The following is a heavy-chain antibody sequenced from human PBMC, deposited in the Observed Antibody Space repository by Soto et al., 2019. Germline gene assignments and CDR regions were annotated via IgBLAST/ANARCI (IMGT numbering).Heavy chain of an antibody. CDR3: ARAKFESTGWHQFDI. CDR2: VSHSGNT. V-gene: IGHV4-34*01. CDR1: GGSFTGHL. J-gene: IGHJ4*02. D-gene: IGHD7-27*01. Sequence: PSETLSLTCTVSGGSFTGHLWSWVRQPSGKGLEWIGEVSHSGNTKYYPSLRSRVTLSVDSSKNQISLALTSVTAADTAVYYCARAKFESTGWHQFDIWGQGTLVTVSS.